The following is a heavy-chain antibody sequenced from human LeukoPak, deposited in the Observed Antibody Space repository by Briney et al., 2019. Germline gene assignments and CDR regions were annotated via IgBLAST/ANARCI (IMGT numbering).Heavy chain of an antibody. CDR1: GFSFSTND. V-gene: IGHV3-30*02. D-gene: IGHD2-21*02. J-gene: IGHJ4*01. Sequence: QPGGSLRLSCAASGFSFSTNDMHWVRQAPGKGLEWVASMRYDGSHEHYIDSVKGRFTVSRDNSKNTLYLHMHSLRVDDTAVYFCAKEVRVVTAILYFDHWGQGSLVTVSS. CDR3: AKEVRVVTAILYFDH. CDR2: MRYDGSHE.